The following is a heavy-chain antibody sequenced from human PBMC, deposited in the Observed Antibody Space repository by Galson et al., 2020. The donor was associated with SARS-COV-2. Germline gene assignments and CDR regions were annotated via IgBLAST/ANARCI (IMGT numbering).Heavy chain of an antibody. Sequence: SCAASGFTFSSYSMNWVRQAPGKGLEWVSSISSSSYIYYADSVKGRFTISRDNAKNSLYLQMNSLRAEDTAVYYCASLFGYCSGGSCTPYYYGMDVWGQGTTVTVSS. D-gene: IGHD2-15*01. CDR1: GFTFSSYS. CDR3: ASLFGYCSGGSCTPYYYGMDV. J-gene: IGHJ6*02. CDR2: ISSSSYI. V-gene: IGHV3-21*01.